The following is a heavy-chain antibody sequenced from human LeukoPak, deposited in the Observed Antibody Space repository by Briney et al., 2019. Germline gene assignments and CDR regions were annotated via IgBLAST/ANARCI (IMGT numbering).Heavy chain of an antibody. D-gene: IGHD1-26*01. CDR1: GFTFGDYA. CDR2: IRTKAYGRTT. J-gene: IGHJ6*02. Sequence: GGSLRLSCRASGFTFGDYAMNWVRQAPGKGLEWVGFIRTKAYGRTTEYAASVKGRFTISRDDSETIAYLQMNGLKTEDTAVYYCTREKVGATVRRTYYYGMDVWGQGTTVTVSS. CDR3: TREKVGATVRRTYYYGMDV. V-gene: IGHV3-49*04.